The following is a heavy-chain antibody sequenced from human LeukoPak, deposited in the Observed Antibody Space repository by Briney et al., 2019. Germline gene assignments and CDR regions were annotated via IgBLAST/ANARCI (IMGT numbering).Heavy chain of an antibody. D-gene: IGHD2-2*01. Sequence: GGSLRLSCAASGFTFSNAWMSWVRQAPGKGLEWVGRIKSKTDGGTTDYAAPVKGRFTISRDDSKNTLYLQMNSLKTEDTAAYYCTTVVPAAMSYYYYYMDVWGKGTTVTVSS. J-gene: IGHJ6*03. V-gene: IGHV3-15*01. CDR2: IKSKTDGGTT. CDR1: GFTFSNAW. CDR3: TTVVPAAMSYYYYYMDV.